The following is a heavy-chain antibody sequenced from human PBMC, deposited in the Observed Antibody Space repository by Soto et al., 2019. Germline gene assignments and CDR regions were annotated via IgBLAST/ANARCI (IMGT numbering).Heavy chain of an antibody. CDR3: ARDRGDSSTWYSLH. V-gene: IGHV4-34*01. CDR1: GGSFSGYY. Sequence: SETLSLTCAVYGGSFSGYYWSWIRQPPGKGLEWIGEINHSGSTNYNPSLKSRVTISVDTSKNQFSLKLSSVTAADTAVYYCARDRGDSSTWYSLHWGQGTLVTVSS. J-gene: IGHJ4*02. D-gene: IGHD2-2*01. CDR2: INHSGST.